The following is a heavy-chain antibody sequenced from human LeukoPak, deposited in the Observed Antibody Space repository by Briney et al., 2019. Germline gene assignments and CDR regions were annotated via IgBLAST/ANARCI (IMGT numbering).Heavy chain of an antibody. CDR2: INHSGST. CDR1: GGSFRGYY. V-gene: IGHV4-34*01. CDR3: SRRSSGWHSDY. Sequence: SETLSLIRAVYGGSFRGYYWRWIRQPPGKGLEGIGEINHSGSTNHNPPLPRRIPLSVATSNNPSSLKLRSATTADTAVYYCSRRSSGWHSDYWGQGTLVTVSP. D-gene: IGHD6-19*01. J-gene: IGHJ4*02.